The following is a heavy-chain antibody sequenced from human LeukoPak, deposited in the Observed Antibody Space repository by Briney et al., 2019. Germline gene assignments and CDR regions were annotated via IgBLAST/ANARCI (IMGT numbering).Heavy chain of an antibody. V-gene: IGHV3-33*01. CDR3: AREWYYGGH. Sequence: GGSLRLSCVTSGFTFSGYGMHWVRQAPGKGLEWVAVIWSDGSIKYYADSVKGRLTISRDNSNNTLYLEMNSLRAEDTAVYYCAREWYYGGHWGQGTLVTVSS. CDR2: IWSDGSIK. CDR1: GFTFSGYG. D-gene: IGHD4-23*01. J-gene: IGHJ4*02.